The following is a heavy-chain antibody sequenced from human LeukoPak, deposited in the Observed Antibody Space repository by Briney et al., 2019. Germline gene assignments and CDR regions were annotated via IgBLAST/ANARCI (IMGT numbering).Heavy chain of an antibody. CDR1: GGSISSSSYY. J-gene: IGHJ6*03. D-gene: IGHD5-18*01. CDR3: ARVGNTAMVKYYYYYMDV. Sequence: SETLSLTCTVSGGSISSSSYYWGWIRQPPGKGLEWIGSIYYSGSTYYNPSLKSRVTISVDTSKNQFSLKLSSVTAADTAVCYCARVGNTAMVKYYYYYMDVWGKGTTVTVSS. V-gene: IGHV4-39*01. CDR2: IYYSGST.